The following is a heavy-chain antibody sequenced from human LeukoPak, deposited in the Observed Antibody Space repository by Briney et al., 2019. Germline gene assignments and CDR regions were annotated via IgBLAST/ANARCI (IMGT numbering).Heavy chain of an antibody. CDR3: AKDEYDILTGLDDY. CDR2: ISGSGGST. V-gene: IGHV3-23*01. D-gene: IGHD3-9*01. CDR1: GFTFSSYA. J-gene: IGHJ4*02. Sequence: GESLKISCAASGFTFSSYAMSWVRQAPGKGLEWVSAISGSGGSTYYADSVKGRFTISRDNSKNTLYLQMNSLRAEDTAVYYCAKDEYDILTGLDDYWGQGTLVTVSS.